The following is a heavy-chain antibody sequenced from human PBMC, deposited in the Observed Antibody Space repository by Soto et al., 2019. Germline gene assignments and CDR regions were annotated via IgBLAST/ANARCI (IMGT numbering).Heavy chain of an antibody. CDR2: ISYEGNNK. CDR1: GLTFSSYA. Sequence: GGSLRLSCAASGLTFSSYAMHWVRQAPGKGLEWVAIISYEGNNKYYANSVKGRFTISRGNSRNTLYLQLNSLRAEDTSVYYCARDRDYYDSSGYDAFDIWGQGTMVTVSS. V-gene: IGHV3-30*03. J-gene: IGHJ3*02. D-gene: IGHD3-22*01. CDR3: ARDRDYYDSSGYDAFDI.